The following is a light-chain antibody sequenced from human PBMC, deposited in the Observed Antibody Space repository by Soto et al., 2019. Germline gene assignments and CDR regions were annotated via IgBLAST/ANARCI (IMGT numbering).Light chain of an antibody. CDR2: GAS. Sequence: ESVLTQSPGTLSLSPGERSTLSGMSSQSVSSSYLAWYQQKPGQAPRLLIYGASSRATGIPDRFSGSGSGTDFTLTISRLEPEDFAVYYCQQYGSSPITFGQGTRLEI. CDR3: QQYGSSPIT. J-gene: IGKJ5*01. CDR1: QSVSSSY. V-gene: IGKV3-20*01.